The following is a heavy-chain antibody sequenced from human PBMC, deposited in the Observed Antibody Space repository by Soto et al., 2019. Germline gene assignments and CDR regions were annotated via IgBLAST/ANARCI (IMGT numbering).Heavy chain of an antibody. Sequence: ASVKVSCKASGYTFSSHAIHWVRQAPGQRLEWMGWINAGNGDTKYSQKFQGRVAITRDASASSAYMELSALKSEDTAVYYCARDGARIAIFGVVYYFDYWGQGTVVTVSS. D-gene: IGHD3-3*01. CDR1: GYTFSSHA. J-gene: IGHJ4*02. CDR2: INAGNGDT. CDR3: ARDGARIAIFGVVYYFDY. V-gene: IGHV1-3*01.